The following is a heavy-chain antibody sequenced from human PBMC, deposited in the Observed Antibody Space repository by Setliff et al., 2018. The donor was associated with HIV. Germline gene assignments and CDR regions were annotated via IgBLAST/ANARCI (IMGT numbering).Heavy chain of an antibody. Sequence: AGGSLRLSCAASGFTVSSNYMTWVRRAPGKGLEWVAVIYSGDNTFYAESVKGRFTISRDNSKNTLYVQMNSLRADDTAIYYCVRDLTTIVTRKVFDIWGQGTMVTVSS. CDR2: IYSGDNT. J-gene: IGHJ3*02. CDR3: VRDLTTIVTRKVFDI. D-gene: IGHD4-4*01. CDR1: GFTVSSNY. V-gene: IGHV3-66*02.